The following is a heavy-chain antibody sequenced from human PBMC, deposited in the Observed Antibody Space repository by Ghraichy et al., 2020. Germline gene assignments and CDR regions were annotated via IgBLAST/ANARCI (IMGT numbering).Heavy chain of an antibody. D-gene: IGHD2-2*01. J-gene: IGHJ4*02. V-gene: IGHV4-30-2*01. Sequence: SQTLSLTCSVFGDSIVGGNYSWAWIRQPPGKALEFIGYFFHSGNTLYNPSLKSRVTISVDWSKKQFSLSVNSVTAADTAVYYCARGLRTLNMPFDSWGQGTLVTVSS. CDR3: ARGLRTLNMPFDS. CDR1: GDSIVGGNYS. CDR2: FFHSGNT.